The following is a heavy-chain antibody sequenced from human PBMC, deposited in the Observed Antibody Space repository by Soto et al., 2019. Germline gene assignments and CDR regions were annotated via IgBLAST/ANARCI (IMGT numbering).Heavy chain of an antibody. V-gene: IGHV2-5*01. Sequence: SGATLVNPAETLTLTCTFSGFSLSTRGMGVAWIRQPPGRALEWLALIYCNDDPRYSPSLKSRLTITEDTTKHQVVLTMTNMYPADTALYYCAQRTPESDMDVWGQGTMVTVSS. J-gene: IGHJ6*02. CDR3: AQRTPESDMDV. CDR2: IYCNDDP. CDR1: GFSLSTRGMG.